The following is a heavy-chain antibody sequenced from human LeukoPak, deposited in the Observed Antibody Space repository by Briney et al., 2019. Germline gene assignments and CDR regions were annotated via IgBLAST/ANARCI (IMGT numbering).Heavy chain of an antibody. CDR2: TYYSGST. J-gene: IGHJ6*02. CDR3: ARHTGVAGYYYYGMDV. Sequence: SETLSLTCTVSGGSISSYCWSWTRQPPGKGLEWIGYTYYSGSTNYNPSLKSRVTISVDTSKNQFSLKLSSVTAADTAVYYCARHTGVAGYYYYGMDVWGQGTTVTVSS. D-gene: IGHD6-19*01. CDR1: GGSISSYC. V-gene: IGHV4-59*08.